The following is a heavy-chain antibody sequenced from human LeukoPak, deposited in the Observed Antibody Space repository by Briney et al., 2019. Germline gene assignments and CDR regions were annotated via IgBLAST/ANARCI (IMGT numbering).Heavy chain of an antibody. D-gene: IGHD2-2*01. Sequence: ASVKVSCKASGYTFTGYYMHWVRQAPGQGLEWMGWINPNSGGTNYAQKFQGRVTMTTDTSTSTAHMELRSLRSDDTAIYYCARTYLVLVPAASDYWGPGTLVTVSS. CDR3: ARTYLVLVPAASDY. V-gene: IGHV1-2*02. CDR2: INPNSGGT. CDR1: GYTFTGYY. J-gene: IGHJ4*02.